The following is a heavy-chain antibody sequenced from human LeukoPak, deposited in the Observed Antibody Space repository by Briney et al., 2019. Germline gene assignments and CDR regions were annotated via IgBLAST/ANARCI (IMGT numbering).Heavy chain of an antibody. CDR3: AREGRGSGSYYDY. CDR1: GFTFSSYG. CDR2: IWYDGSNK. D-gene: IGHD3-10*01. V-gene: IGHV3-33*01. Sequence: GGSLRLSCAASGFTFSSYGMHWVRQAPGKGLEWVAVIWYDGSNKYYADSVKGRFTISRDNSKNTLYLQMNSLRTEDTAVYYCAREGRGSGSYYDYWGQGTLVTVSS. J-gene: IGHJ4*02.